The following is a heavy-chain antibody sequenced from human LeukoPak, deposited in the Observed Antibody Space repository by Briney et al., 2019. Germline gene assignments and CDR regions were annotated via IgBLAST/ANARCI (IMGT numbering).Heavy chain of an antibody. CDR1: GFTFSSYA. J-gene: IGHJ3*02. CDR3: ARGRRDCSGDCYVAFDI. CDR2: ISGSGGST. Sequence: QAGGSLRLSCAASGFTFSSYAMSWVRQAPGKGLEWVSAISGSGGSTYYADSVKGRFTISRDNSKNTLYLQMNSLRAEDTAVYYCARGRRDCSGDCYVAFDIWGQGTMVTVSS. V-gene: IGHV3-23*01. D-gene: IGHD2-21*02.